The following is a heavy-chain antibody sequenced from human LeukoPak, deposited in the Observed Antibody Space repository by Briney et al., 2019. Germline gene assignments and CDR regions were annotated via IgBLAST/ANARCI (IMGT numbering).Heavy chain of an antibody. CDR1: GFTFSGYW. V-gene: IGHV3-7*04. D-gene: IGHD6-13*01. CDR3: ARDWQWQQLDGDAFDI. CDR2: IKQDGSEK. Sequence: GGSLRLSCAASGFTFSGYWRIWVGRALGEGLEWVASIKQDGSEKYYVGSVMGGFAISRDNAKNSLFLQMNSRRAQDTAVYYCARDWQWQQLDGDAFDIWGQGTMVTVSS. J-gene: IGHJ3*02.